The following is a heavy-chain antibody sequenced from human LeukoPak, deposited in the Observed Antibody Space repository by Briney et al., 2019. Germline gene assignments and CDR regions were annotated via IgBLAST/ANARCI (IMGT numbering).Heavy chain of an antibody. D-gene: IGHD6-13*01. Sequence: SETLSLTCTASGGSISSSNYYWGWIRQPAGKGLEWIGRIYSSGSTNYNPSLKSRVTMSVDTSKNQFSLKLSSVTAADTAVYYCARHRGIAVAGPRFDYWGQGTLVTVSS. CDR2: IYSSGST. CDR3: ARHRGIAVAGPRFDY. CDR1: GGSISSSNYY. V-gene: IGHV4-61*02. J-gene: IGHJ4*02.